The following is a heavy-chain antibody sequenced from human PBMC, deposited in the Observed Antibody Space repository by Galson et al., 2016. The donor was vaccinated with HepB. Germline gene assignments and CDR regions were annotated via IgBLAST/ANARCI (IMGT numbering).Heavy chain of an antibody. CDR3: EREFYGGYFDY. CDR1: GYTFINYF. J-gene: IGHJ4*02. CDR2: INPGHGGT. D-gene: IGHD4-17*01. V-gene: IGHV1-46*01. Sequence: SVKVSCKASGYTFINYFIHWVRQAPGQGLEWMGLINPGHGGTTSAPRFRGRLPMTKDTSTTTAYMDLSSLEAEDSAVDYCEREFYGGYFDYWGQGTLVTVSS.